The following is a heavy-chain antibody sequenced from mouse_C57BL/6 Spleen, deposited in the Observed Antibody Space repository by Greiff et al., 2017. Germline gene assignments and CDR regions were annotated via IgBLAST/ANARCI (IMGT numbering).Heavy chain of an antibody. CDR3: AKGAVVARDMAMDY. Sequence: VQLQQSGPGLVQPSQSLSITCTVSGFSLTSYGVHWVRQSPGQGLEWLGVIWRGGSTDYNAAFMSRLSITKDNSKSQVFFKMNSLQADDTAIYYCAKGAVVARDMAMDYWGQGTSVTVSS. D-gene: IGHD1-1*01. V-gene: IGHV2-5*01. CDR2: IWRGGST. J-gene: IGHJ4*01. CDR1: GFSLTSYG.